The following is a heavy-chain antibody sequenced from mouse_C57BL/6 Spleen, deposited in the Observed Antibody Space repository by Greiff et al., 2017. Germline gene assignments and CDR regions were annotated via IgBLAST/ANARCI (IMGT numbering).Heavy chain of an antibody. CDR3: ARDPNGSSPYYFDY. D-gene: IGHD1-1*01. CDR2: INYDGSST. J-gene: IGHJ2*01. Sequence: EVQLVESEGGLVQPGSSMKLSCTASGFTFSDYYMAWVRQVPEKGLEWVANINYDGSSTYYLDSLKSRFIISIDNAKNILYLQMSSLKSEDTATYYCARDPNGSSPYYFDYWGQGTTLTVSS. V-gene: IGHV5-16*01. CDR1: GFTFSDYY.